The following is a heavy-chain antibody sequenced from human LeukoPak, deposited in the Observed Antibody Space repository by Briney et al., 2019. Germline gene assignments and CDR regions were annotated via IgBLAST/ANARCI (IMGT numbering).Heavy chain of an antibody. D-gene: IGHD6-19*01. CDR3: AKERGVAVAVIDY. CDR1: GFTFDDYG. V-gene: IGHV3-23*01. Sequence: GGSLRLSCAASGFTFDDYGMSWVRQAPGKGLEWVSAISGSGRSTFYADSVKGRFTISRDNSKNTLYLQMNSLRAEDTAVYYCAKERGVAVAVIDYWGQGTLVTVSS. J-gene: IGHJ4*02. CDR2: ISGSGRST.